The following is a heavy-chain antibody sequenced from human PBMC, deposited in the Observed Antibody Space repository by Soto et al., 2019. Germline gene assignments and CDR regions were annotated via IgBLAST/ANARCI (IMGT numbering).Heavy chain of an antibody. V-gene: IGHV3-7*01. CDR2: IKEDGSEK. Sequence: EVQLVESGGGLVQPGGSLRLSCAVSGFTFNRHWMSWVRQTPGKGLEWVASIKEDGSEKSYVDSVKGRFTISRDNAKNSLFLQMNSLRVEDTAVYYCVRTGWTPPAYWGQGTLVTVSS. CDR3: VRTGWTPPAY. J-gene: IGHJ4*02. CDR1: GFTFNRHW. D-gene: IGHD6-19*01.